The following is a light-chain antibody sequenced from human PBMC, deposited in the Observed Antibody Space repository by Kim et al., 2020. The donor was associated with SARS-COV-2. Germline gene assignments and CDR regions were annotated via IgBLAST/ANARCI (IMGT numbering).Light chain of an antibody. CDR2: HDS. CDR1: KLGDKY. J-gene: IGLJ2*01. Sequence: SYELTQPPSVSVSPGQTARITCSGDKLGDKYASWYQQAPGQSPVVVIYHDSKRPSGIPERFSGFSSGNTATLIISGTQAMDEADYYCQTWDASTVVFGGGTQLTVL. CDR3: QTWDASTVV. V-gene: IGLV3-1*01.